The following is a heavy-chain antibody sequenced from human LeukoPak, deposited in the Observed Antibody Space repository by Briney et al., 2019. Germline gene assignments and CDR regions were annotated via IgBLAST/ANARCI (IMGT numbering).Heavy chain of an antibody. CDR1: GDYISYHY. CDR2: IYSSASA. V-gene: IGHV4-4*07. Sequence: SETLSLTCTVSGDYISYHYWSWIRQPAGKGLEWIVRIYSSASANYNPSLRSRVTMSLDTSKNQFSLNLTSVTAAGTAVYYCARVLFTEEDAFDIWGQGTMVTVSS. J-gene: IGHJ3*02. CDR3: ARVLFTEEDAFDI.